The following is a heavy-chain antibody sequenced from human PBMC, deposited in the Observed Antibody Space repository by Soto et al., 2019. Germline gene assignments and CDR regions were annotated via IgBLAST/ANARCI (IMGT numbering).Heavy chain of an antibody. CDR1: GGSFSGYY. CDR2: INHIGST. V-gene: IGHV4-34*01. CDR3: ARGVGGYDSSGYPYDY. Sequence: PSETLSLTCAVYGGSFSGYYWSWIRQPPGKGLDWIGEINHIGSTNYIPSLKSRVTISVDTSMNQFSLKLSSVTAADTVVYYCARGVGGYDSSGYPYDYWGQGTLVTVSS. D-gene: IGHD3-22*01. J-gene: IGHJ4*02.